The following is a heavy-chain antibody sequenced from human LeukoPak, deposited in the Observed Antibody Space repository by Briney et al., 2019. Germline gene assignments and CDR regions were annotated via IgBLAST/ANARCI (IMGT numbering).Heavy chain of an antibody. Sequence: PSETLSLTCTVSGGSISSYYWSWIRQPPGKGLEWIGYIYYSGSTNYNPSLKSRVTISVDTSKDQFPLKLSSVTAADTAVYYCARLMVRGVIVWFDPWGQGTLVTVSS. CDR2: IYYSGST. J-gene: IGHJ5*02. CDR1: GGSISSYY. CDR3: ARLMVRGVIVWFDP. D-gene: IGHD3-10*01. V-gene: IGHV4-59*01.